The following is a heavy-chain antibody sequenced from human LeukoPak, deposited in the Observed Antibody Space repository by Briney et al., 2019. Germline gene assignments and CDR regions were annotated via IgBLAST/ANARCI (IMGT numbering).Heavy chain of an antibody. V-gene: IGHV3-53*01. J-gene: IGHJ3*02. CDR2: IYSGGST. CDR1: GFTVSSNY. D-gene: IGHD3-10*01. Sequence: GGSLRLSCAASGFTVSSNYMSWVRQAPGKGLEWVSVIYSGGSTYYADSVKGRFTISRDNSKNTLYLQMNSLRAEDTAVYYCARDIYGSGSSLGDDAFDIWGQGTMVTVSS. CDR3: ARDIYGSGSSLGDDAFDI.